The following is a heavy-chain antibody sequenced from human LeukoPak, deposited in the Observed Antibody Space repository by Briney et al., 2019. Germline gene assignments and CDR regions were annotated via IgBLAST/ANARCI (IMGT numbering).Heavy chain of an antibody. CDR3: ARPVGGYDFWSGYFNYFDY. J-gene: IGHJ4*02. CDR1: GYTFTSYG. D-gene: IGHD3-3*01. CDR2: ISANNGNT. Sequence: HVAPVKVSCKASGYTFTSYGISWVRQAPGQGLEWMGWISANNGNTNYAQKLQGRVTMTTDTSTSTAYMELRSLRADDTAVYYCARPVGGYDFWSGYFNYFDYWGQGTLVTVSS. V-gene: IGHV1-18*01.